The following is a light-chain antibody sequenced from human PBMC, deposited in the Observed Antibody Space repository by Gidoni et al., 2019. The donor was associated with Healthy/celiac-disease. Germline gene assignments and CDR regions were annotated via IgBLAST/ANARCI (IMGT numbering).Light chain of an antibody. CDR1: QSLVDSDGNTY. Sequence: DVVMTQSPLSLPVTLGQPASISCRSSQSLVDSDGNTYLNWFQQRPGQSPRRLIYKVSNRDSVVPDRFSGSGSGTDFTLKISRVEAEDVGVYYCMQGTHWPRTFGQGTKLEIK. J-gene: IGKJ2*01. CDR2: KVS. V-gene: IGKV2-30*01. CDR3: MQGTHWPRT.